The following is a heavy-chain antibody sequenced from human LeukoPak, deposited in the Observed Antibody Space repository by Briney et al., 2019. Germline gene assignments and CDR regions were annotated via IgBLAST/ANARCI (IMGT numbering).Heavy chain of an antibody. CDR1: GYTFTDYY. CDR3: ARESPYSSSWFDS. CDR2: VNPNSGDT. J-gene: IGHJ5*02. Sequence: ASVKVSCKSSGYTFTDYYLHWVRQAPGQGLEWMGWVNPNSGDTKYAQKFQGRVTMNRDPSTSTVYMGLNSLRSDDTALYYCARESPYSSSWFDSWGQGTLVTVSS. D-gene: IGHD6-13*01. V-gene: IGHV1-2*02.